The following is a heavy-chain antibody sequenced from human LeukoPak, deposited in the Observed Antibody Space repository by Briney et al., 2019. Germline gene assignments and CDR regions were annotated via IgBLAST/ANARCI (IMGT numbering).Heavy chain of an antibody. D-gene: IGHD3-10*02. V-gene: IGHV3-21*01. J-gene: IGHJ6*04. Sequence: PGGSLRLSCAASGFTFTTYTLNWVRQAPGKGLEWVASISSSGDYRYYPDSLKGRFTISRDNAKNSLYLQMNSLRAEDTAVYYCAELGITMIGGVWGKGTTVTISS. CDR1: GFTFTTYT. CDR3: AELGITMIGGV. CDR2: ISSSGDYR.